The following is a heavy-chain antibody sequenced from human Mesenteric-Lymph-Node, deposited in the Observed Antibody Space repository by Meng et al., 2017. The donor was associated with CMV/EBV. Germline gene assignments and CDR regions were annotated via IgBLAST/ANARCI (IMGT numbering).Heavy chain of an antibody. Sequence: GGSLRLSCAASGFTFSSYAMHWVRQAPGKGLEWVAVISYDGSNKYDADSVRGRFTIPRDNAKNSLYLQMNSLRAEDTGIYYCARDHYGGSVRTFDYWGLGTLVSVSS. J-gene: IGHJ4*02. V-gene: IGHV3-30*04. CDR1: GFTFSSYA. D-gene: IGHD2-21*01. CDR3: ARDHYGGSVRTFDY. CDR2: ISYDGSNK.